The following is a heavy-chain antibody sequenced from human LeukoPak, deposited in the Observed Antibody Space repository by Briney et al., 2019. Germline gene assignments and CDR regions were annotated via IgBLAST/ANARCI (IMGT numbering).Heavy chain of an antibody. CDR1: GFTFSSYA. Sequence: GGSLRLSCAASGFTFSSYAMSWVRQAPGKGLEWVSAISGSGGSTYYADSVKGRFTISRDNSKNTLYLQMNSLRAEDTAVYYCAKVLPPTTVTTFIRKGYYGMDVWGQGTTVTVSS. J-gene: IGHJ6*02. CDR3: AKVLPPTTVTTFIRKGYYGMDV. D-gene: IGHD4-17*01. V-gene: IGHV3-23*01. CDR2: ISGSGGST.